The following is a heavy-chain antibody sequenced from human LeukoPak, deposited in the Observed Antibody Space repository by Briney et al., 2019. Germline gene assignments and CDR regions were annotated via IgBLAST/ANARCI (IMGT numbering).Heavy chain of an antibody. V-gene: IGHV4-61*02. CDR1: GGSLSSGSYH. Sequence: PSVTLSLTCTVSGGSLSSGSYHWSWIPQPAGKGLEWVGRIYTSGSPNSNPSLKSRVTISVDTSNNQFSLKLSSVTAADTAVYYCAREGLFLDPWGQGTLVTVSS. J-gene: IGHJ5*02. CDR2: IYTSGSP. D-gene: IGHD2-21*01. CDR3: AREGLFLDP.